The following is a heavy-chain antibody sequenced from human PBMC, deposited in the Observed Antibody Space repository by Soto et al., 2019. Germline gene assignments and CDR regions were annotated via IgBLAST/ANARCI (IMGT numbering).Heavy chain of an antibody. CDR2: IYYSGST. Sequence: QVQLQESGPGLVKPSQTLSLTCTVSGGSISSGDYYWSGIRQPPGKGLEWIGYIYYSGSTYYNPSLKSRVTISVDTSKNQFSLKLSSVTAADTAVYSCATYGSGSYKPTTFDYWGQGTLVTVSS. V-gene: IGHV4-31*03. CDR1: GGSISSGDYY. J-gene: IGHJ4*02. CDR3: ATYGSGSYKPTTFDY. D-gene: IGHD3-10*01.